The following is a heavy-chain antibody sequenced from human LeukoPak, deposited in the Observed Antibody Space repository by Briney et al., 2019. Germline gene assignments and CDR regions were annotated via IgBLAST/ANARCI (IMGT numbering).Heavy chain of an antibody. CDR3: ARGPYSSSWDEDY. D-gene: IGHD6-13*01. CDR1: GYTFTNYY. CDR2: INPSGGRT. V-gene: IGHV1-46*01. Sequence: ASVKVTCKASGYTFTNYYMHWVRQAPGQGLEWMGIINPSGGRTSYAQNFQGRVTMTRDTSTSTVYMEVSSLRSEDTAVYYCARGPYSSSWDEDYWGQGTLVTVSS. J-gene: IGHJ4*02.